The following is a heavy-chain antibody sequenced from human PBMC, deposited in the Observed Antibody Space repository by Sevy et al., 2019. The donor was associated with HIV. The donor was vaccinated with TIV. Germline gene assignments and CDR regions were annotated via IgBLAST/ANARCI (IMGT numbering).Heavy chain of an antibody. CDR2: IYYSGST. D-gene: IGHD3-3*01. Sequence: SETLSLTCTVSGGSISSGGYYWSWIRQHPGKGLEWIGYIYYSGSTYYNPSLRSRVTISVDTSKNQFSLKLSSVTAADTAVYYCARESAYNFADYWGQGTLVTVSS. V-gene: IGHV4-31*03. J-gene: IGHJ4*02. CDR3: ARESAYNFADY. CDR1: GGSISSGGYY.